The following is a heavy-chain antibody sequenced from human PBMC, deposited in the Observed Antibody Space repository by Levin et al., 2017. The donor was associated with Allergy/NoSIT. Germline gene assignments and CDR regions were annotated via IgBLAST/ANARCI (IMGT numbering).Heavy chain of an antibody. V-gene: IGHV3-30*18. Sequence: LSLTCAASGFTFSSYGMHWVRQAPGKGLEWVAVMSYDGINYYYADSVKGRFTISRDNSKNTLYLQMNSLRVEDTAVYYCAKDPEFGHNSGWYNYYFDYWGQGTLVTVSS. CDR2: MSYDGINY. CDR3: AKDPEFGHNSGWYNYYFDY. J-gene: IGHJ4*02. CDR1: GFTFSSYG. D-gene: IGHD6-19*01.